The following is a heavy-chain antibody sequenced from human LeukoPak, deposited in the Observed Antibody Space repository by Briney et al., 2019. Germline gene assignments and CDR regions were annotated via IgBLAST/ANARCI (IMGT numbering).Heavy chain of an antibody. CDR3: ARDLIEYYGSGSYYPY. V-gene: IGHV1-18*01. CDR1: GYTFSSYG. CDR2: ISVYNGNT. Sequence: GASVKVSCKASGYTFSSYGISWVRQAPGQGLEWMGWISVYNGNTNYAQKVQGRVTMTTDTSTSTAYMDLRSLRSEDTAVYYCARDLIEYYGSGSYYPYWGQGTLVTVSS. J-gene: IGHJ4*02. D-gene: IGHD3-10*01.